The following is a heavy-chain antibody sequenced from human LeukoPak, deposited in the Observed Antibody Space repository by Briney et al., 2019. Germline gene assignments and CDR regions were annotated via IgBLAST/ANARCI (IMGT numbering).Heavy chain of an antibody. V-gene: IGHV1-2*02. CDR3: ARDQQQLVHYYYYMDV. CDR1: GYTFTGYY. J-gene: IGHJ6*03. CDR2: INPNSGGT. D-gene: IGHD6-13*01. Sequence: ASVKVSCKASGYTFTGYYMHWVRQAPGQGLEWMGWINPNSGGTNYAQKFQGRVTMTRDTSISTAYMELSRLRSDDTAVYYCARDQQQLVHYYYYMDVWGKGTTVTISS.